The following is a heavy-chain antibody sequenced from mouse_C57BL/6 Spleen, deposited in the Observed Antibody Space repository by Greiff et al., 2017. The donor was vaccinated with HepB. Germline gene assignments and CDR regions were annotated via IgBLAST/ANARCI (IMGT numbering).Heavy chain of an antibody. CDR1: GFTFSDYG. V-gene: IGHV5-17*01. CDR3: AREGANSDYAMDY. Sequence: EVKLVESGGGLVKPGGSLKLSCAASGFTFSDYGMHWVRQAPEKGLEWVAYISSGSSTIYYADTVKGRFTISRDNAKNTLFLQMTSLRSEDTAMYYCAREGANSDYAMDYWGQGTSVTVSS. J-gene: IGHJ4*01. CDR2: ISSGSSTI. D-gene: IGHD3-1*01.